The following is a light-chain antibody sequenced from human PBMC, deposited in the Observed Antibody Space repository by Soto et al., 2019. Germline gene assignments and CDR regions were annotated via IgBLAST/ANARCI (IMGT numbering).Light chain of an antibody. CDR1: QGINSY. J-gene: IGKJ4*01. Sequence: IQLTQSPSSLSASVGDRVTITCRASQGINSYLTWYQQKPGKAPKLLIYAASTLQSGVPSRFSGSGSGTDFTLPISSLQPEDFATYHCQQLNSYPFTFGGGTKVEIK. CDR3: QQLNSYPFT. V-gene: IGKV1-9*01. CDR2: AAS.